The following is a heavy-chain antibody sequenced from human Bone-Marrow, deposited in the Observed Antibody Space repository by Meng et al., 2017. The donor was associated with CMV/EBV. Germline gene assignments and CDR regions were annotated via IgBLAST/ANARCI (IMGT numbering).Heavy chain of an antibody. J-gene: IGHJ6*01. V-gene: IGHV3-23*01. CDR1: GFTFSSYA. Sequence: GGSLRLSCAASGFTFSSYAMSWVRQAPGKGLEWVSAISGSGGSTYYADSVKGRFTISRDNSKNTLYLQMNSLRAEDTAVYYCAKPAVYSSSWYSHYYYGMDVWGQGTTVTGYS. D-gene: IGHD6-13*01. CDR3: AKPAVYSSSWYSHYYYGMDV. CDR2: ISGSGGST.